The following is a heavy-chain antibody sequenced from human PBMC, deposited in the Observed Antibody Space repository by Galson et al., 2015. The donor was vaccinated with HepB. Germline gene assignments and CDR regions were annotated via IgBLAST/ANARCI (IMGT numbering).Heavy chain of an antibody. D-gene: IGHD5-12*01. CDR3: ASLYSLWANTYYYYGMDV. CDR2: ISSSSSYI. J-gene: IGHJ6*02. V-gene: IGHV3-21*01. Sequence: SLRLSCAASGFTFSSYSMNWVRQAPGKGLEWVSSISSSSSYIYYADSVKGRFTISRDNAKNSLYLQMNSLRAEDTAVYYCASLYSLWANTYYYYGMDVWGQGTTVTVSS. CDR1: GFTFSSYS.